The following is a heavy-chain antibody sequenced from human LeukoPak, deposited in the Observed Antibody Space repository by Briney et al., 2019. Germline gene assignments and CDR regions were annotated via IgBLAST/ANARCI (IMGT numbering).Heavy chain of an antibody. J-gene: IGHJ5*02. V-gene: IGHV4-39*01. Sequence: SETLSLTCTVSGGSISSSSYYWGWIRQPPGKGLEWIGSIYYSGSTYYNPSLKSRVTVSVDTSKNQFSLKLSSVTAADTAVYYCARGNDYGDYHWFDPWGQGTLVTVSS. CDR1: GGSISSSSYY. D-gene: IGHD4-17*01. CDR2: IYYSGST. CDR3: ARGNDYGDYHWFDP.